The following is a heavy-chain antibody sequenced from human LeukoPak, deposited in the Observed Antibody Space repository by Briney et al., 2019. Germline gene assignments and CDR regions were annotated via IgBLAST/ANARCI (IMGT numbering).Heavy chain of an antibody. D-gene: IGHD6-13*01. Sequence: SVKVPCKASGFTFTSSAMQWVRQARGQRLEWIGWIVVGSSNTNYAQKFQERVTITWDMSTSTAYMELSSLRSEDTAVYYCAATIAADTVYYGMDVWGQGTTVTVSS. V-gene: IGHV1-58*02. CDR1: GFTFTSSA. CDR3: AATIAADTVYYGMDV. J-gene: IGHJ6*02. CDR2: IVVGSSNT.